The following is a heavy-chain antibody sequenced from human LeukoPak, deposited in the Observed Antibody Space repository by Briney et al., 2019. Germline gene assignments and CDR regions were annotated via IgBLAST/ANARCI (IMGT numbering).Heavy chain of an antibody. Sequence: PSETLSLTCTVSGGSINTNTYYWGWVRQPPGKGLEWIGSIYYSGSTYYNPSLKSRVTISVDTSKNQFSLKLSSVTAADTAVYYCARRQYDFWSGYYYNWFDPGAREPWSPSPQ. J-gene: IGHJ5*02. CDR3: ARRQYDFWSGYYYNWFDP. D-gene: IGHD3-3*01. V-gene: IGHV4-39*01. CDR2: IYYSGST. CDR1: GGSINTNTYY.